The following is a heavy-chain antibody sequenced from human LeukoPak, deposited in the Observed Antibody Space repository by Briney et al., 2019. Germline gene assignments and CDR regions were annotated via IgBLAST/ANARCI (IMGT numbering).Heavy chain of an antibody. V-gene: IGHV3-66*02. J-gene: IGHJ6*03. D-gene: IGHD2-2*01. CDR3: ARERRIVVVPGRSYYYYMDV. Sequence: PGGSLRLSCAASGFTVSSDYMSWVRQAPGGGLEWGSVIYSDGSTYYADSVMGRFTISRDNSKNTLYLQMNSLRAEDTAVYYCARERRIVVVPGRSYYYYMDVWGKGTTVTVSS. CDR1: GFTVSSDY. CDR2: IYSDGST.